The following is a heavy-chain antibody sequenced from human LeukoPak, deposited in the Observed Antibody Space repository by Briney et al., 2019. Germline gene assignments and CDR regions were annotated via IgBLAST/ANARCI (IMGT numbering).Heavy chain of an antibody. CDR2: IKSKPEGGAT. Sequence: GGSLRLSCAASGFTFSNAWMTWVRQAPGKGLEWVGRIKSKPEGGATDYAAPVKGRFTISRDDSESTLYLQMNSLKTEDTAVYYCARTYYDSSGYHAFDIWGQGTVVTVSS. D-gene: IGHD3-22*01. CDR1: GFTFSNAW. J-gene: IGHJ3*02. CDR3: ARTYYDSSGYHAFDI. V-gene: IGHV3-15*01.